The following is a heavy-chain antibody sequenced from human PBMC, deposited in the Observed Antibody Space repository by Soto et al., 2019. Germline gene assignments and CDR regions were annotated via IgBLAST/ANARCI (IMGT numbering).Heavy chain of an antibody. CDR2: IYWDDDK. D-gene: IGHD6-19*01. CDR1: GFSLSSTRMA. Sequence: QITLKESGPTLVKPTQTLTLTCTFSGFSLSSTRMAVGWIRQPPGKALEWLALIYWDDDKRYSPFLKSRLTITKDTSKNQVVLTMSNMDPVDTASYYCAHIVVAGLGYYFDYWGQGTPVTVSS. J-gene: IGHJ4*02. V-gene: IGHV2-5*02. CDR3: AHIVVAGLGYYFDY.